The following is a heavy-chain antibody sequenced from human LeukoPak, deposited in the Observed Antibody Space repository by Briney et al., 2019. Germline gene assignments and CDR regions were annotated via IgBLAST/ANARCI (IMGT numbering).Heavy chain of an antibody. CDR3: ARDRSVTVAGIFDY. CDR1: GFTFSSYA. Sequence: GGSLRLSCAASGFTFSSYAMHWVRQAPGKGLEWVAVISYDGSNKYYADSVKGRFTISRDNAKNSLYLQMNSLRAEDTALYYCARDRSVTVAGIFDYWGQGTLVTVSS. D-gene: IGHD6-19*01. J-gene: IGHJ4*02. CDR2: ISYDGSNK. V-gene: IGHV3-30*04.